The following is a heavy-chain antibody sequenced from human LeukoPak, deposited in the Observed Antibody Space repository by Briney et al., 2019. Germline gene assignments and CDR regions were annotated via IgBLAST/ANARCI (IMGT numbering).Heavy chain of an antibody. V-gene: IGHV1-69*01. CDR3: AHSGNDYFDY. CDR1: GGNFTSYS. D-gene: IGHD5-12*01. CDR2: IIPIFDTA. Sequence: SVKVSCKAFGGNFTSYSVSWARQAPGQGLEYMGRIIPIFDTANYAQEFQGRVTITADEATATAYLELSSLTSEDTAVYYCAHSGNDYFDYWGQGTLVTVSS. J-gene: IGHJ4*02.